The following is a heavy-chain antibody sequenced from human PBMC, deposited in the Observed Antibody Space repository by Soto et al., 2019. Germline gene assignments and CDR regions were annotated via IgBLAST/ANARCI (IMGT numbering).Heavy chain of an antibody. Sequence: PGGSLRLSCVDSGFTFSSFEMNWIRQAPVKGSELIVVNKHSGKTITYADFIKGQFTISKDNAENFVYLQMSSLRGEDTAMYYCARYSGWYAYILFDPWGQGTMLTV. D-gene: IGHD6-19*01. CDR3: ARYSGWYAYILFDP. V-gene: IGHV3-48*03. CDR2: NKHSGKTI. J-gene: IGHJ5*02. CDR1: GFTFSSFE.